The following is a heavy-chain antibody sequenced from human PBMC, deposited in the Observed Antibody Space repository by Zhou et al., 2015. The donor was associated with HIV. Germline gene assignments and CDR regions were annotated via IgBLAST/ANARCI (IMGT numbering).Heavy chain of an antibody. V-gene: IGHV1-18*01. CDR3: ARSRFLEPHLDL. D-gene: IGHD3-3*01. J-gene: IGHJ5*02. Sequence: QVQLVQSGAEAKKPGASVQVSCKASGYTLDNYGINWVRQAPGQGLEWMGWVSTYNGNRKYAEKFQGRVAMTTDTTTNKAYMELRSLRSDDTAIYYCARSRFLEPHLDLWGQGTLVSVSS. CDR2: VSTYNGNR. CDR1: GYTLDNYG.